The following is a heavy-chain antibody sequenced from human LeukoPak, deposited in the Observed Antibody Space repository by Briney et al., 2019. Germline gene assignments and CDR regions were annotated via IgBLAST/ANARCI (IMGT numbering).Heavy chain of an antibody. CDR2: IKQDGSEK. J-gene: IGHJ4*02. CDR3: ARGGDGFDY. CDR1: GLTFSDYY. D-gene: IGHD2-21*02. Sequence: PGGSLRLSCAASGLTFSDYYMSWVRQAPGKGLEWVANIKQDGSEKYYVDSVKGRFTISRDNAKNSLYLQMNSLRAEDTAVYYCARGGDGFDYWGQGTLVTVSS. V-gene: IGHV3-7*01.